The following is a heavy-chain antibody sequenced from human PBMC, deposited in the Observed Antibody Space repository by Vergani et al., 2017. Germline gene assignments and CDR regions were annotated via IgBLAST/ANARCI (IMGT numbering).Heavy chain of an antibody. V-gene: IGHV4-39*01. Sequence: QLQLQESGPGLVQPSATLSLTCSVSGASIRSSNYYWGWIRQPPGKGLEWIASIYYSGSSYYNPSLKSRVAISVYTSQNQFSLKLSFLTAADTAVYFCARHSTVEWLVKLGWIDPWGQGILVTVSS. J-gene: IGHJ5*02. D-gene: IGHD6-19*01. CDR1: GASIRSSNYY. CDR3: ARHSTVEWLVKLGWIDP. CDR2: IYYSGSS.